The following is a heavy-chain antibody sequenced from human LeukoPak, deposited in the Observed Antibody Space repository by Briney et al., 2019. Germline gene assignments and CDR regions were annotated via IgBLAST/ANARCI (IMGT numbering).Heavy chain of an antibody. Sequence: SETLSLTCTVSGGSISSYYWSWIRQPPGKGLEWIGYIYYSGSTNYNPSLKSRVTISVDTSKNQFSLKLSSVTAADTAVYYCARALLLRFGELNWFDPWGQGTLVTVSS. CDR1: GGSISSYY. CDR3: ARALLLRFGELNWFDP. J-gene: IGHJ5*02. V-gene: IGHV4-59*01. D-gene: IGHD3-10*01. CDR2: IYYSGST.